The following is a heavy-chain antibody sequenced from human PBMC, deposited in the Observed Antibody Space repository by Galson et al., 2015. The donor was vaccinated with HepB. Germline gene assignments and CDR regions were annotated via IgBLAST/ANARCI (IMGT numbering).Heavy chain of an antibody. V-gene: IGHV1-69*02. CDR1: GGTFSSYT. Sequence: SVKVSCKASGGTFSSYTISWVRQAPGQGLEWMGRIIPILGIANYAQKFQGRVTITADKSTSTAYMELSSLRSEDTAVYYCARSLRSLGYCTSTSCYKAGMDVSGQGTPVTV. CDR2: IIPILGIA. CDR3: ARSLRSLGYCTSTSCYKAGMDV. J-gene: IGHJ6*02. D-gene: IGHD2-2*02.